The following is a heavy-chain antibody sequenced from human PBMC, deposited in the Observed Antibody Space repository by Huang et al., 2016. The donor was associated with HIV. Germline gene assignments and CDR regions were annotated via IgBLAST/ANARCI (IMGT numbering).Heavy chain of an antibody. CDR3: ARAKDTLDAYDI. Sequence: QVQLVESGGGVVQPGRSLRLSCAASGFPFNNHAMHWVRQAPGKWLDWVAVISNDGSNNYYADSVKGRFTISRDSSKSTLFLHMTSLRTEDTAVYYCARAKDTLDAYDIWGQGTMVIVSS. CDR1: GFPFNNHA. J-gene: IGHJ3*02. D-gene: IGHD5-18*01. CDR2: ISNDGSNN. V-gene: IGHV3-30-3*01.